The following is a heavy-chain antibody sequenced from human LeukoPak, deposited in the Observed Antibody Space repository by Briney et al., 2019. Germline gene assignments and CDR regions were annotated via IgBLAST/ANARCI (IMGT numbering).Heavy chain of an antibody. D-gene: IGHD5/OR15-5a*01. CDR1: GGSFSGYY. J-gene: IGHJ6*04. CDR2: INHSGST. CDR3: ARIYVGDMDV. V-gene: IGHV4-34*01. Sequence: PSETLSLTCAVYGGSFSGYYWSWIRQPPGKGLEWIGEINHSGSTNYNPSLKSRVTISVDTSKNQFSLKLSSVTAADTAAYYCARIYVGDMDVWGKGTTVTVSS.